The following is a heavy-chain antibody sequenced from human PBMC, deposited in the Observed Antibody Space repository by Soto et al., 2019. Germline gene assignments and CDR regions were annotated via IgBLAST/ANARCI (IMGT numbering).Heavy chain of an antibody. D-gene: IGHD3-10*01. J-gene: IGHJ6*02. Sequence: ASVKVSCKVSGYTLTELSMHWVRQAPGKGLEWMGGFDPEDGETIYAQKFQGRVTMTEDTSTDTAYMELSSLRSEDTAVYYCATDTMVRGVIGHYGMDVWGQGTTVTVSS. CDR2: FDPEDGET. V-gene: IGHV1-24*01. CDR3: ATDTMVRGVIGHYGMDV. CDR1: GYTLTELS.